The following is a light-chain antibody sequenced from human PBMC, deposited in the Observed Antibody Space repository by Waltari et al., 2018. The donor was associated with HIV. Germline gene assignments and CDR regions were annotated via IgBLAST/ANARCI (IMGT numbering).Light chain of an antibody. V-gene: IGLV1-36*01. CDR2: YDD. Sequence: QSVLTQPPSVSDVPRQRVTISCSGSCSNIGRNAVCWYQQLPGQAPKLLIYYDDLLPSGVSDRFSGSKSGTSASLTISGLQSEDEAAYFCATWDDSLNVYVFGTATKVTVL. J-gene: IGLJ1*01. CDR3: ATWDDSLNVYV. CDR1: CSNIGRNA.